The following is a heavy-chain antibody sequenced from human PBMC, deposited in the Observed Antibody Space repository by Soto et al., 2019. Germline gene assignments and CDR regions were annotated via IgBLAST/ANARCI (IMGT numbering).Heavy chain of an antibody. J-gene: IGHJ3*02. CDR1: GGSISSSSYY. Sequence: SETLSLTCTVSGGSISSSSYYWGWIRQPPGKGLEWIGSIYYSGSTYYNPSLKSRVTISVDTSKNQFSLKLSSVTAADTAVYYCARQWFGELDAFDIWGQGTMVTVPS. CDR3: ARQWFGELDAFDI. CDR2: IYYSGST. V-gene: IGHV4-39*01. D-gene: IGHD3-10*01.